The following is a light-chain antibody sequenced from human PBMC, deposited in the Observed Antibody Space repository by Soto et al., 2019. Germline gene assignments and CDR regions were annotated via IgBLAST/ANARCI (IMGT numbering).Light chain of an antibody. V-gene: IGKV3-11*01. CDR2: DAS. CDR3: QQRSNWLIT. CDR1: QSVSTY. J-gene: IGKJ5*01. Sequence: EIVLTQSPSTLSFFPWERATLSCSASQSVSTYLAWYQQKSGQAPRLLIFDASNRATGIPARFSGSGSGTDFTLTISSLEPEDFAVYYCQQRSNWLITFGQGTRLEIK.